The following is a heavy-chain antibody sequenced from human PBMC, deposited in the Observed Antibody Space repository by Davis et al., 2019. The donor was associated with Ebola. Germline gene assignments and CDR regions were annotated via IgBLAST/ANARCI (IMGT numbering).Heavy chain of an antibody. CDR3: ARAELIGEVLVY. J-gene: IGHJ4*02. CDR2: INQDGSTS. D-gene: IGHD3-3*02. CDR1: GFTSSNYW. V-gene: IGHV3-7*03. Sequence: GESLKISCVVSGFTSSNYWMTWVRQAPGRGLEWVANINQDGSTSKYVGSVKGRFTISRDNAKNSLYLQMSSLRAEDTAVYYCARAELIGEVLVYWGQGTLVTVSS.